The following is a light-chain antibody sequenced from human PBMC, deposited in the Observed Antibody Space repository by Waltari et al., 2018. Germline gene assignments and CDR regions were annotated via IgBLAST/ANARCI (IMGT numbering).Light chain of an antibody. Sequence: SSELTQDPAVSVALGPTVRITCQGDSLRRYYASWYQQKPGTAPVLVIYGKNNRPSGIPDRFSGSSSGNTASLTITGAQAEDEADYYCNSRVSGGNHVIFGGETELTVL. J-gene: IGLJ2*01. V-gene: IGLV3-19*01. CDR1: SLRRYY. CDR3: NSRVSGGNHVI. CDR2: GKN.